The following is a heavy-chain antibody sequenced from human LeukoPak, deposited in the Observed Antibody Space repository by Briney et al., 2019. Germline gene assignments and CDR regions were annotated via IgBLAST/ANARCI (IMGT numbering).Heavy chain of an antibody. CDR2: ISYDGSNE. Sequence: GGSLRLSCAASGFTFSSYTMHWVRQAPGKGLEWVALISYDGSNEFYADSVKGRCTISRDNSKNTLYLQMNSLRAEDTAVYYCAGSSGSYLAWGQGTLVTVSS. D-gene: IGHD1-26*01. CDR1: GFTFSSYT. V-gene: IGHV3-30-3*01. CDR3: AGSSGSYLA. J-gene: IGHJ5*02.